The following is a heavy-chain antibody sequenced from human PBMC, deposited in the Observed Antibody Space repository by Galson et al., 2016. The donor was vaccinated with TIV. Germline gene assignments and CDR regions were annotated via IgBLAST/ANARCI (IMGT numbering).Heavy chain of an antibody. V-gene: IGHV3-23*01. D-gene: IGHD3-22*01. Sequence: SLRLSCAASGFTFSTKSMSWVRQAPGKGLEWVSAISGGGGSTYYADSVKGRFTISRDNSKNTLFLQMNSLRAEDTAVYYCTKVPSSGFSYYYGLDVWGQGTTVTVSS. CDR1: GFTFSTKS. CDR3: TKVPSSGFSYYYGLDV. CDR2: ISGGGGST. J-gene: IGHJ6*02.